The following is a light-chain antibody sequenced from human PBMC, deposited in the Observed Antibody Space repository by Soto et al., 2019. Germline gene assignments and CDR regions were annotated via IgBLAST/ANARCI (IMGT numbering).Light chain of an antibody. CDR2: AAS. CDR3: QQSYSTPPFT. J-gene: IGKJ3*01. V-gene: IGKV1-39*01. CDR1: QSISSY. Sequence: DIQMTQSPSSLSASVGERVTITCRASQSISSYLNWYQQKPRKAPKLLSYAASSLQSGVPARFSGSGSRTDFSLTISSPQPADFATYYYQQSYSTPPFTFGPGTKVDI.